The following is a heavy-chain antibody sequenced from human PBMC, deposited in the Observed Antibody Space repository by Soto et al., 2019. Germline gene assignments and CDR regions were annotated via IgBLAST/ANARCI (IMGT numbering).Heavy chain of an antibody. CDR3: ANKDTAMTPWPDAFDI. CDR2: ISGSGGST. D-gene: IGHD5-18*01. V-gene: IGHV3-23*01. Sequence: EVQLFESGGGLVQPGGSLRLSCAASGFTFSSYAMSWVRQAPGKGLEWVSAISGSGGSTYYADSVKGRFTISRDNSKNTLYLQMNSLRAEDTAVYYCANKDTAMTPWPDAFDIWGQGTMVTVSS. J-gene: IGHJ3*02. CDR1: GFTFSSYA.